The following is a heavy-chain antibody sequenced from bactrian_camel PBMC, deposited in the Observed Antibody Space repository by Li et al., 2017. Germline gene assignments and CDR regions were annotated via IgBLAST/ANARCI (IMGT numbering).Heavy chain of an antibody. CDR1: GFTLSSYG. Sequence: QVQLVESGGGLVQPGGSLRLSCAASGFTLSSYGMSWVRQAPGKGLERVSGIYSDGSNTYYADSVKGRFTISRDNAKNTLYLHLNSLKTEDTAMYYCANSRERYSDYVHVYWGQGTQVTVS. D-gene: IGHD4*01. CDR2: IYSDGSNT. CDR3: ANSRERYSDYVHVY. J-gene: IGHJ4*01. V-gene: IGHV3S7*01.